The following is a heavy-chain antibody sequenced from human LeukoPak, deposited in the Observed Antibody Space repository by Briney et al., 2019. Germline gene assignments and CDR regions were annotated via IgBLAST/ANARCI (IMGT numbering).Heavy chain of an antibody. J-gene: IGHJ4*02. CDR1: GFTFSSYG. CDR2: IRYDGSNK. CDR3: AKDGVVVPAATLLDY. V-gene: IGHV3-30*02. Sequence: GGSLRLSCAASGFTFSSYGMHWVRQAPGQGLEWVAFIRYDGSNKYYADSVKGRFTISRDNSKNTLYLQMNSLRAEDTAVYYCAKDGVVVPAATLLDYWGQGTLVTVSS. D-gene: IGHD2-2*01.